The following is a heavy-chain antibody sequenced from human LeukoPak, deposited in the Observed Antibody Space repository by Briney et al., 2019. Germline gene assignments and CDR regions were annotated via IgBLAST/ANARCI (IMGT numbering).Heavy chain of an antibody. CDR3: ARGRPVLLWFGEPSNWFDP. V-gene: IGHV4-34*01. D-gene: IGHD3-10*01. CDR1: GGSFSGYY. Sequence: KASETLSLTCAVYGGSFSGYYWSWIRQPPGKGLEWIGEINHSGSTNYNPSLKSRVTISVDTSKNQFSLKLSSVTAADTAVYCCARGRPVLLWFGEPSNWFDPWGQGTLVTVSS. J-gene: IGHJ5*02. CDR2: INHSGST.